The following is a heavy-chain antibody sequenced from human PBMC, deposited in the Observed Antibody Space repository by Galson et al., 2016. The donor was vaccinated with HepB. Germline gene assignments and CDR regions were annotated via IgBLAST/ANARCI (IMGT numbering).Heavy chain of an antibody. J-gene: IGHJ5*02. V-gene: IGHV1-69*13. D-gene: IGHD5-12*01. CDR3: ATSGYSGYDRWFDP. CDR1: GGTFSSYA. CDR2: IIPSFGTA. Sequence: SVKVSCKASGGTFSSYAISWVRQAPGQGLEWMGGIIPSFGTANYAQKFQGRVTITADESTSTAYMELSSLRSEDTAVYYCATSGYSGYDRWFDPWGQGTLVTVSS.